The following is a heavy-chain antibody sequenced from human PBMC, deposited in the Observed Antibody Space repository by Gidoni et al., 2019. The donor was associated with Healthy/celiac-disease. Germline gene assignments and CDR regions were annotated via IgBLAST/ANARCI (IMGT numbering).Heavy chain of an antibody. D-gene: IGHD3-10*01. CDR3: ARHMVVRGVNYYYYGMDV. CDR1: GGSISSYY. V-gene: IGHV4-59*08. Sequence: QVQLQESGPGLVQPSETLSLTCTVSGGSISSYYWSWIRQPPGKGLEWLGYIYYSGSTNYNPSLKSRVTISVDTSKNQFSLKLSSVTAADTAVYYCARHMVVRGVNYYYYGMDVWGQGTTVTVSS. J-gene: IGHJ6*02. CDR2: IYYSGST.